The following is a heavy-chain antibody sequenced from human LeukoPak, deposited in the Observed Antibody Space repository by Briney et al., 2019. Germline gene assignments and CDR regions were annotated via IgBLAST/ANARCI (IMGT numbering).Heavy chain of an antibody. CDR2: INEDGSEK. V-gene: IGHV3-7*04. CDR3: ARDHLGYSFDY. Sequence: GRSLRLSCAASGFTFSSYWMSWVRQAPGKGLEWLANINEDGSEKYYVDSEKGRFTISRDNAKNSLDLQMNSLRADDTAVYYCARDHLGYSFDYWGQGTLVTVSS. CDR1: GFTFSSYW. J-gene: IGHJ4*02.